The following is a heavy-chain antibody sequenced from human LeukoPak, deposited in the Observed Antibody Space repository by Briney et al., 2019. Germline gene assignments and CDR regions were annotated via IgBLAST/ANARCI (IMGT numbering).Heavy chain of an antibody. D-gene: IGHD3-22*01. Sequence: ASVKVSCKASGYTFTSYAIHWVRQAPGQRLEWMGWINAGNGNTKYSQKFQGRVTITRDTSVSTAYMGLSSLRSEDTAVYYCASHYDSSGYRLDYWGQGTLVTVSS. CDR1: GYTFTSYA. J-gene: IGHJ4*02. CDR3: ASHYDSSGYRLDY. V-gene: IGHV1-3*01. CDR2: INAGNGNT.